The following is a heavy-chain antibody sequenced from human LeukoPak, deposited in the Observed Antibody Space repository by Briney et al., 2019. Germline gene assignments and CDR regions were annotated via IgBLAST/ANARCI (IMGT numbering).Heavy chain of an antibody. V-gene: IGHV3-30*18. D-gene: IGHD1-26*01. J-gene: IGHJ3*02. CDR2: ISYDGSNK. CDR3: AKERSTTASAFDI. CDR1: GFTFSSYG. Sequence: GRSLRLSCAASGFTFSSYGMHWVRQAPGKGLEWVAVISYDGSNKYYADSVKGRFTISRDNSKNTLYLQMNSLRAEDTAVYYCAKERSTTASAFDIWGQGTMVTVSS.